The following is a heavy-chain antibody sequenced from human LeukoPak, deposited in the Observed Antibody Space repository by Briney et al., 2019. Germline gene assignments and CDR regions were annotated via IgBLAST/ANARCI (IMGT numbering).Heavy chain of an antibody. CDR2: IYYSGST. Sequence: SETLSLTCTVSGGSISSSSYYWGWIRQPPGKGLEWIGSIYYSGSTYYTPSLKSRVTISVDTSKNQFSLMLSSVTAADTAVYYCARLYGSGSYYIQHWGQGTLSPSPQ. CDR1: GGSISSSSYY. V-gene: IGHV4-39*07. J-gene: IGHJ1*01. CDR3: ARLYGSGSYYIQH. D-gene: IGHD3-10*01.